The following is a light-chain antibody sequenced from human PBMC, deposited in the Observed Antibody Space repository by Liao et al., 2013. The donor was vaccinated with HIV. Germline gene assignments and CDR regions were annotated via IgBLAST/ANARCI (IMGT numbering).Light chain of an antibody. J-gene: IGLJ1*01. V-gene: IGLV3-1*01. CDR2: QDT. CDR1: KLGDKY. CDR3: QTWDSRTEDYV. Sequence: SYELTQPPSISVSPGQTASITCSGDKLGDKYAYWYQQRPGQSPVLVIYQDTKRPSGIPERFSGSNSGNTATLTISGTQAMDEADYYCQTWDSRTEDYVFGPGTKVTVL.